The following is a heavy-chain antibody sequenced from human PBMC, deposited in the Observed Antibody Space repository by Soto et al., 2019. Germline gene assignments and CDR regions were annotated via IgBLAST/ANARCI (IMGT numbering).Heavy chain of an antibody. CDR2: MNPNSGNT. D-gene: IGHD6-6*01. J-gene: IGHJ4*02. V-gene: IGHV1-8*01. CDR1: GYTFTSYD. CDR3: ANTYSSSSGGYYFDY. Sequence: ASVKVSCKASGYTFTSYDINWVRQATGQGLEWVGWMNPNSGNTGYAQKFQGRVTMTRNTSISTAYMELSSLRSEDTAAYYCANTYSSSSGGYYFDYWGQGTLVTVSS.